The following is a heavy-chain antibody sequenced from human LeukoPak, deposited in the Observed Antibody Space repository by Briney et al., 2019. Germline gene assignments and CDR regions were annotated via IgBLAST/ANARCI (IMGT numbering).Heavy chain of an antibody. Sequence: GGSLRLSCTATGVTFSSYGMRGVRQAPGKGLEWVAFIRYDGSNKYYADSVKGRFTISRDNSKNTLYLQMNSLRAEDTAVYYCAKVPSRANDSSGYLVYWGQGTLVTVSS. CDR3: AKVPSRANDSSGYLVY. CDR2: IRYDGSNK. D-gene: IGHD3-22*01. J-gene: IGHJ4*02. V-gene: IGHV3-30*02. CDR1: GVTFSSYG.